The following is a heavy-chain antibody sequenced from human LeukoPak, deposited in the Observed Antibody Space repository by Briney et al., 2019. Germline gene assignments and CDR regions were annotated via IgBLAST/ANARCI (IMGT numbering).Heavy chain of an antibody. CDR1: GFTFSSYA. J-gene: IGHJ4*02. CDR3: ARDLGPYYGSGSFDY. D-gene: IGHD3-10*01. Sequence: GRSLRLSCAASGFTFSSYAMHWVRQAPGKGLEWVAVISYDGSNKYYADSVKGRFTISRDNSKNTLYLQMNSLRAEDTAVYYCARDLGPYYGSGSFDYWGQGTLVTVSS. CDR2: ISYDGSNK. V-gene: IGHV3-30-3*01.